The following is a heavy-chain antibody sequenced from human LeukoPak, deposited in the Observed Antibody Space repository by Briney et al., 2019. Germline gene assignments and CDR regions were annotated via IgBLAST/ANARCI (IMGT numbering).Heavy chain of an antibody. J-gene: IGHJ5*02. CDR3: ARAGYCSSTSCQGPWFDP. CDR1: GYTFTGYY. V-gene: IGHV1-2*02. D-gene: IGHD2-2*01. Sequence: ASVKVSCKASGYTFTGYYVHWVRQAPGQGLEWMGWINPNSGGTNYAQKFQGRVTMTRDTSISTAYMELSRLRSDDTAVYYCARAGYCSSTSCQGPWFDPWGRGTLVTVSS. CDR2: INPNSGGT.